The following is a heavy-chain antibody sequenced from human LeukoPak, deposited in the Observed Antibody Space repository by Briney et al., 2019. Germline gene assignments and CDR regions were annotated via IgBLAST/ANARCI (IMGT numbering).Heavy chain of an antibody. J-gene: IGHJ4*02. CDR1: GGSISSGSYY. V-gene: IGHV4-61*02. Sequence: PSETLSLTCTVSGGSISSGSYYWSWIRQPAGKGLEWIGRIYTSGSTNYNPSLKSRVTISVDTSKNQFSLKLSSVTAADTAVYYCVREFNYYGAGVFDYWGQGTLVTVSS. CDR2: IYTSGST. D-gene: IGHD3-10*01. CDR3: VREFNYYGAGVFDY.